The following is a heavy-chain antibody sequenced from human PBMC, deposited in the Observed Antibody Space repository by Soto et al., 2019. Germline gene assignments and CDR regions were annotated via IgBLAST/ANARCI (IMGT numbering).Heavy chain of an antibody. CDR2: IFSSGST. D-gene: IGHD3-10*01. V-gene: IGHV4-59*01. CDR1: GGSISNYY. J-gene: IGHJ4*02. CDR3: ARDDSERPATY. Sequence: PSETLSLTCTVSGGSISNYYWSWIRQPPGKGLQWIGYIFSSGSTNYNPSLKSRVTISVDTSKNQFSLKLTSVTAADTAMYYCARDDSERPATYWGQGTLVTVSS.